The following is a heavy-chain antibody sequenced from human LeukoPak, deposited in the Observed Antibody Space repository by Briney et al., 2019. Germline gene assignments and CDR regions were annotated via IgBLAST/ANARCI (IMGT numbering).Heavy chain of an antibody. V-gene: IGHV3-48*02. Sequence: GGSLRLSCAASGFTFSSYSMNWVRQAPGKGLEWVSYISSSSSTIYYADSMKGRFTISRDNAENSLYLQMNSLRDEDTAVYYCVREAVNDYGDYVFWFDPWGQGTLVTVSS. CDR3: VREAVNDYGDYVFWFDP. CDR2: ISSSSSTI. CDR1: GFTFSSYS. J-gene: IGHJ5*02. D-gene: IGHD4-17*01.